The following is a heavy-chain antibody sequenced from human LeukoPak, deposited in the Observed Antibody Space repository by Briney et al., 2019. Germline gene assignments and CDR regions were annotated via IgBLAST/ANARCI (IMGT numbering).Heavy chain of an antibody. V-gene: IGHV4-39*01. Sequence: PSETLSLTCTVSGGSISSSSYYWGWIRQPPGKGLEWIGNIYYTGSTYYNPSLKSRLTISVDTSKNQFSLKLSSVTAADTAVYYYAGRVPGFFFDYWGLGTLVTVSS. D-gene: IGHD3-10*01. CDR2: IYYTGST. J-gene: IGHJ4*02. CDR3: AGRVPGFFFDY. CDR1: GGSISSSSYY.